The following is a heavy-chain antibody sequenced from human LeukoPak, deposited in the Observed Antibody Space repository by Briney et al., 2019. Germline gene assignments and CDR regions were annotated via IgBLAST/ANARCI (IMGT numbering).Heavy chain of an antibody. CDR1: GVSISSSNSY. V-gene: IGHV4-39*01. Sequence: PSETLSLTCTVSGVSISSSNSYWGWIRQPPGKGLEWIGSIYYSGNTYYNASLKSQVSISIDTSKNQFSLRLTSVTAADTAVYYCARVFAGTGYGDYWGQGTLVTVSS. CDR3: ARVFAGTGYGDY. J-gene: IGHJ4*02. CDR2: IYYSGNT. D-gene: IGHD5-12*01.